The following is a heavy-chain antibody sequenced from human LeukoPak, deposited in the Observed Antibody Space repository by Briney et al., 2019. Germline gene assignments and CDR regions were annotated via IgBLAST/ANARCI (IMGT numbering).Heavy chain of an antibody. CDR1: GLTFSTYA. CDR3: ARGYRYFDW. Sequence: GGSLRLSCAASGLTFSTYAMSWVRRAPGKGLEWVSLISASGGTTYYAESVKGRFTISRDSSKNTMFVQMNSLRAEDTAVYYCARGYRYFDWWGQGTLVTVSS. V-gene: IGHV3-23*01. CDR2: ISASGGTT. J-gene: IGHJ4*02. D-gene: IGHD3-9*01.